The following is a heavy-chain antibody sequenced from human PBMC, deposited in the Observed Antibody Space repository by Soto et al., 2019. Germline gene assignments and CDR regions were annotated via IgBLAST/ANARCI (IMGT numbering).Heavy chain of an antibody. CDR3: ARALTERLFGQLGPYYYYGMDA. CDR2: IIPIFGTA. V-gene: IGHV1-69*13. J-gene: IGHJ6*02. CDR1: GGTFSSYA. Sequence: SVKVSCKASGGTFSSYAISWVRQAPGQGLEWMGGIIPIFGTANYAQKFQGRVTITADESTSTAYMELSSLRSEDTAVYYCARALTERLFGQLGPYYYYGMDAWGQGTQVTVSS. D-gene: IGHD1-1*01.